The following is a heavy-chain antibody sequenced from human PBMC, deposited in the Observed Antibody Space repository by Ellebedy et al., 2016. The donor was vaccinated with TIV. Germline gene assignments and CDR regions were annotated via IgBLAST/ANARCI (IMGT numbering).Heavy chain of an antibody. D-gene: IGHD5-12*01. Sequence: ASVKVSXXASGYTFTNYAIHWLRQAPGRRLEWMGWTSADNSQTKYSQEFQGRVTIIRDTSADTAYMELSSLRSEDMAVYYCARGCGYTIDNWGQGTLVTVSS. CDR3: ARGCGYTIDN. CDR2: TSADNSQT. CDR1: GYTFTNYA. J-gene: IGHJ4*02. V-gene: IGHV1-3*02.